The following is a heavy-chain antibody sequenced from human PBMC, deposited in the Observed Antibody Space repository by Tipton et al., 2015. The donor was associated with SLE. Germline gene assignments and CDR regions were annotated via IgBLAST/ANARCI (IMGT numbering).Heavy chain of an antibody. CDR3: ASDYSNSDYSYYYMDV. D-gene: IGHD4-11*01. V-gene: IGHV4-59*01. CDR2: IYYSGST. Sequence: TLSLTCTASGGSISSYYWNWFRQPPGKGLEWIGYIYYSGSTNYNPSLKSRVTISVDRSQNQFSLRLSSVSAADTAAYYCASDYSNSDYSYYYMDVWGKGTTVTVSS. J-gene: IGHJ6*03. CDR1: GGSISSYY.